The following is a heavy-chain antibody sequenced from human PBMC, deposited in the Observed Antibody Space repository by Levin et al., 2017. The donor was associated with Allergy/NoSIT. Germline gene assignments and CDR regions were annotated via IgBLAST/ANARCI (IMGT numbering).Heavy chain of an antibody. V-gene: IGHV3-23*01. J-gene: IGHJ6*02. D-gene: IGHD4-17*01. CDR2: ISGSGAGT. CDR3: ARDTVTSMFYYYGMDV. Sequence: GGSLRLSCAASGFTLGSYAMNWVRQAPGKGLEWVSTISGSGAGTYYSDSVKGRFTVSRDNSKNTLYLQMNSLTTADTAVYYCARDTVTSMFYYYGMDVWGQGTTVTVSS. CDR1: GFTLGSYA.